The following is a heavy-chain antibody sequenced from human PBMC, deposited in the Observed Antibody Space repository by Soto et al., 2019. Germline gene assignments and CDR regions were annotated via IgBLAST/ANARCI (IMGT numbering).Heavy chain of an antibody. J-gene: IGHJ6*02. Sequence: GGSLRLSCAASGFTFSSYAMSWVRQAPGKGLEWVSAISGSGGSTYYADSVKGRFTISRDNSKNTRYLQMNSLRAEDTAVYYCANPRVGPYSSSPGYYYYGMDVWGQGTTVTVSS. CDR1: GFTFSSYA. CDR2: ISGSGGST. V-gene: IGHV3-23*01. D-gene: IGHD6-6*01. CDR3: ANPRVGPYSSSPGYYYYGMDV.